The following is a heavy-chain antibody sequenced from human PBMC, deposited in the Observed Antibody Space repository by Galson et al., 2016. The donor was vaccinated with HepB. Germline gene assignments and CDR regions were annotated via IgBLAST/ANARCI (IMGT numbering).Heavy chain of an antibody. CDR2: VYHSGIT. CDR1: GASITTNNW. D-gene: IGHD3-3*01. Sequence: SETLSLTCAVSGASITTNNWWSWVRQSPGKGLEWTGEVYHSGITHYNPSLKSRVTMSIDKSKNEFSLQLTSVTVADTAVYFCAKSAPIRFLEWSNRSVFEYWGQGTLVTASS. V-gene: IGHV4-4*02. J-gene: IGHJ4*02. CDR3: AKSAPIRFLEWSNRSVFEY.